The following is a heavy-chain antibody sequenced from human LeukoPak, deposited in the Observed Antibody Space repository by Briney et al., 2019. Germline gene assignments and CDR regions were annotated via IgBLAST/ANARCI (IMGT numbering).Heavy chain of an antibody. CDR2: INHSGST. Sequence: SETLSLTCAVYGGSFSGYYWSWIRQPPGEGLEWIGEINHSGSTNYNPSLKSRVTISVDTSKNQFSLKLSSVTAADTAVYYCARGHSCSSSWYLPYSCWFDPWGQGTLVTVSS. J-gene: IGHJ5*02. CDR3: ARGHSCSSSWYLPYSCWFDP. V-gene: IGHV4-34*01. CDR1: GGSFSGYY. D-gene: IGHD6-13*01.